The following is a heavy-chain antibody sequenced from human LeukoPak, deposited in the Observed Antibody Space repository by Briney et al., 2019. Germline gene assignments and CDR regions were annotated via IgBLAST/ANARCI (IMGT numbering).Heavy chain of an antibody. CDR1: GDSISSSNW. CDR3: ARQVTMVRGVITVAFDI. J-gene: IGHJ3*02. D-gene: IGHD3-10*01. V-gene: IGHV4-4*02. CDR2: IYHTGST. Sequence: SETLSLTCAVSGDSISSSNWWSWVRQPPGKGLEWIGEIYHTGSTNYNPSLKSRATISVDTSKNQFSLKLSSVTAADTAVYYCARQVTMVRGVITVAFDIWGQGTMVTVSS.